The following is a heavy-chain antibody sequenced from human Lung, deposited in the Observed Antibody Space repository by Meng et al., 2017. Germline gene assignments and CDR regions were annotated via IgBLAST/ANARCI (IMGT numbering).Heavy chain of an antibody. Sequence: GESLKIFCKGSGYRFSTYWLGWVRQMPGKGPEWMGIIYPGDSDSRYSPSFQGQVTFAADKTFSTAYLQWSSLKATDTAMYHCARRSGPEDAFDIWGQGTMVTVSS. D-gene: IGHD1-14*01. CDR2: IYPGDSDS. CDR3: ARRSGPEDAFDI. V-gene: IGHV5-51*01. CDR1: GYRFSTYW. J-gene: IGHJ3*02.